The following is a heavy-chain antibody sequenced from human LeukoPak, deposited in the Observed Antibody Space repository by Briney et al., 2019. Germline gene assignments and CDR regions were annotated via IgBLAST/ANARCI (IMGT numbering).Heavy chain of an antibody. V-gene: IGHV1-2*02. CDR3: ARDHRIVGATTPDY. CDR1: GYTFTGYY. Sequence: ASVNVSCKASGYTFTGYYMHWVRQTPGQGLEWMGWINPNSGGTNYAHKFQGRVTMTRDTSISTAYMELSRLRSDDTAVYYCARDHRIVGATTPDYWGQGTLVTVSS. D-gene: IGHD1-26*01. J-gene: IGHJ4*02. CDR2: INPNSGGT.